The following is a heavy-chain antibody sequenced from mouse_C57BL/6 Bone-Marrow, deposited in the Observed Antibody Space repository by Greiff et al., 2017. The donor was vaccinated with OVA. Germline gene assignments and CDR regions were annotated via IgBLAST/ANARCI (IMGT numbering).Heavy chain of an antibody. V-gene: IGHV7-1*01. CDR1: GFTFSDFY. J-gene: IGHJ2*01. Sequence: EVQGVESGGGLVQSGRSLRLSCATSGFTFSDFYMEWVRPAPGKGLEWIAASRNKANDYTTEYSASVKGRFIVSRDTSQSILYLQMNALRAEDTAIYYCARDQATLDYCGQGTTLTVSS. CDR3: ARDQATLDY. CDR2: SRNKANDYTT. D-gene: IGHD3-2*02.